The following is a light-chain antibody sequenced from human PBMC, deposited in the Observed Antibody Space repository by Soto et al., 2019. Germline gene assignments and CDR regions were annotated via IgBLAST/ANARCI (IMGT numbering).Light chain of an antibody. CDR2: EVS. Sequence: QSVLTQPASVSGSPGQSITISCTGTSSYVGAYDFVSWYQQHPDKAPNLMIYEVSNRPSGVSNRFSGSKSVNTATLTISGLQAEDEADYYCSSYTSSSTRVFGTGTKVTVL. J-gene: IGLJ1*01. CDR1: SSYVGAYDF. V-gene: IGLV2-14*03. CDR3: SSYTSSSTRV.